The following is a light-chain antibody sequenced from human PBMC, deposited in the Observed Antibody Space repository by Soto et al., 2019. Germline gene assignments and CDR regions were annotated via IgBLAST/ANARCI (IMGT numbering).Light chain of an antibody. Sequence: EIVLTQSPATLSLSPGERATLSCRASQSVSSYLAWYQQKPGQAPRLLIYDASNRATGIPDRFSGSGSGTDFPLTISSLEPEDFAVYYCQQRSNWWTFGQGTKVEIK. J-gene: IGKJ1*01. CDR1: QSVSSY. CDR2: DAS. CDR3: QQRSNWWT. V-gene: IGKV3-11*01.